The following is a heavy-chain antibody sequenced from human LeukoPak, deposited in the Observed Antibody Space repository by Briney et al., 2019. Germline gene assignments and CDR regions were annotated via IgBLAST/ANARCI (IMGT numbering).Heavy chain of an antibody. CDR1: GFTFSTYA. J-gene: IGHJ4*02. D-gene: IGHD6-13*01. CDR2: IIASGGST. Sequence: GGSLRLSCAASGFTFSTYAMSWVRQAPGKGLEWVSGIIASGGSTYYADSVKGRFTISRDNSKNTLYLQMNSLRAEDTAVYYCAKDSVPLDIAAPGPQECYFDYWGQGTLVTVSS. V-gene: IGHV3-23*01. CDR3: AKDSVPLDIAAPGPQECYFDY.